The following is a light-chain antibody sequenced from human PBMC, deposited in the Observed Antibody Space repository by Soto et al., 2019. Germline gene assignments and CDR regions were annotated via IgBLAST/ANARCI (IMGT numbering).Light chain of an antibody. CDR1: QSVGSY. V-gene: IGKV3-11*01. CDR3: QQRGDWPPAIT. CDR2: DAS. J-gene: IGKJ5*01. Sequence: EIVLTQSPATLSLSPGERATLSCRASQSVGSYLAWFQVKPGQAPRLLIYDASDRATGVPDRFSGSGSGTDVTLTIRSLEPEDFALYFCQQRGDWPPAITFGQGTRLEIK.